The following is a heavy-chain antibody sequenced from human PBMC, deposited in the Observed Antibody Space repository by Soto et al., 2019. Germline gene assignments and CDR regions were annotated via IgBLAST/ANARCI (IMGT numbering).Heavy chain of an antibody. J-gene: IGHJ4*02. CDR2: ISSPTTFI. D-gene: IGHD5-12*01. Sequence: SCAASGFTFSSYTMNWVRQAPGKGLEWVSSISSPTTFISYADSVKGRFTISRDNARNSLYLQMNSLRAEDTAVYYCARETSGYDFYFDYWGQGSLVTVSS. CDR3: ARETSGYDFYFDY. V-gene: IGHV3-21*06. CDR1: GFTFSSYT.